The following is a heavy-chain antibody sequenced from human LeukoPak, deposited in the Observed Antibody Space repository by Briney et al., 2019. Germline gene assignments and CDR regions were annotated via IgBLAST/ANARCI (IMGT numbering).Heavy chain of an antibody. CDR3: ASPRNPTTYYDFWSGYSD. CDR2: INPNSGGT. CDR1: GYTFTGYY. D-gene: IGHD3-3*01. Sequence: ASVKVSCKASGYTFTGYYMHWVRQAPGQGLEWMGWINPNSGGTNYAQKFQGRVTLTRDTSISTAYMELSRLRSEDTAVYYCASPRNPTTYYDFWSGYSDWGQGTLVTVSS. J-gene: IGHJ4*02. V-gene: IGHV1-2*02.